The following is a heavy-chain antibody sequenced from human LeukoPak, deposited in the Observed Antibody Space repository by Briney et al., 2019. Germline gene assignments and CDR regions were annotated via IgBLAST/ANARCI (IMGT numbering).Heavy chain of an antibody. D-gene: IGHD3-3*01. CDR3: ARDPRSRVLYYFDY. CDR1: GFTFSSYA. CDR2: ISDSGGST. J-gene: IGHJ4*02. V-gene: IGHV3-23*01. Sequence: GGSLRLSCAASGFTFSSYAMSWVRQAPGQGLEWVSAISDSGGSTYYADSVKGRFTISRDNSKNTLYLQMNSLRAEDTAVYYCARDPRSRVLYYFDYWGQGTLVTVSS.